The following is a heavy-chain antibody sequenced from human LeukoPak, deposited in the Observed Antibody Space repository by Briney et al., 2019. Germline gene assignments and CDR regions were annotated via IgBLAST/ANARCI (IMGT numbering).Heavy chain of an antibody. CDR1: GYTFTGYY. J-gene: IGHJ5*02. D-gene: IGHD6-19*01. CDR2: INPNSGGT. V-gene: IGHV1-2*02. CDR3: AREVAVAGMSDSWFDP. Sequence: ASVKVSCKASGYTFTGYYMHWARQAPGQGLEWMGWINPNSGGTNYAQKFQGRVTMTRDTSISTAYMELSRLISDDTAVYYCAREVAVAGMSDSWFDPWGQGTLVTVSS.